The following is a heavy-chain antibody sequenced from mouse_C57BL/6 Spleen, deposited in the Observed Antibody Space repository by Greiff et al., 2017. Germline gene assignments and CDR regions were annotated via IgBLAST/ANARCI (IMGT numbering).Heavy chain of an antibody. Sequence: VKLMESGAELVKPGASVKISCKASGYAFSSYWMNWVKQRPGKGLEWIGQIYPGDGDTNYNGKFKGKATLTADKSSSTAYMQLSSLTSEDSAVYFCARSGWENYFDYWGQGTTLTVSS. D-gene: IGHD1-1*02. V-gene: IGHV1-80*01. CDR1: GYAFSSYW. J-gene: IGHJ2*01. CDR3: ARSGWENYFDY. CDR2: IYPGDGDT.